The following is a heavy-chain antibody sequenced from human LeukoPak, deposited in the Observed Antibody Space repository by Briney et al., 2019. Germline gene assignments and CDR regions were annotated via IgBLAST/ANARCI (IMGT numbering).Heavy chain of an antibody. D-gene: IGHD3-10*01. V-gene: IGHV4-31*03. CDR2: IYYSGST. J-gene: IGHJ4*02. CDR1: GGSISSGGYY. Sequence: SETLSLTCTVSGGSISSGGYYWSWIRQHPGKDLEWIGYIYYSGSTYYNPSLNRRVTISEDTSKNQFSLKLSSVTAADTAVYYCARVGYYGSGSYYNVWGQGTLVTVSS. CDR3: ARVGYYGSGSYYNV.